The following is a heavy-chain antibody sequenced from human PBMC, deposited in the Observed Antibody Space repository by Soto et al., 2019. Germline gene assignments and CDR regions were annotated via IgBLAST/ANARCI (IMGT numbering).Heavy chain of an antibody. CDR3: ARDPAEAGRAVLGRRWNFDY. CDR2: INAGNGKT. J-gene: IGHJ4*02. CDR1: GYTLTSYA. Sequence: VASVKGSCKASGYTLTSYAMHWGRQAPGQGLEWMGWINAGNGKTKYSQKFQGRVTITRDTSASTAYMELSSLRSEDTAVYYCARDPAEAGRAVLGRRWNFDYSGQGTLVTVSS. V-gene: IGHV1-3*01. D-gene: IGHD1-20*01.